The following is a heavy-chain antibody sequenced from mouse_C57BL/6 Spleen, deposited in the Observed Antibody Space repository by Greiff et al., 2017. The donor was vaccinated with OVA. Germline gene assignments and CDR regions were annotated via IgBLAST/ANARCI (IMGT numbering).Heavy chain of an antibody. J-gene: IGHJ4*01. CDR3: AREVGEDDAMDY. V-gene: IGHV14-2*01. Sequence: VQLQQSGAELVKPGASVKLSCTASGFTFNDYCMHWVKQRPEQGLEWIGRIDPEDGETKYAAKFQGKATITADTSSNTAYLQLSSLTSEDTAVYYCAREVGEDDAMDYWGQGTSLTVSS. CDR2: IDPEDGET. CDR1: GFTFNDYC. D-gene: IGHD1-3*01.